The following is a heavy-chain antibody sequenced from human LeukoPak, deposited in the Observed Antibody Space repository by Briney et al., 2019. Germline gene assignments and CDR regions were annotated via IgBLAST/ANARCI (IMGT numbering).Heavy chain of an antibody. J-gene: IGHJ4*02. CDR1: GFTFSVYG. D-gene: IGHD6-13*01. V-gene: IGHV3-30*02. CDR3: ARDPGKAASDGTFDY. Sequence: PGGSLRLSCAASGFTFSVYGMHWVRQAPGKALEWVAFIGNDGRYKSYRDSVKGRFAGSRDNPKNTLFLQLSSLRAEDTAVYYCARDPGKAASDGTFDYWGQGTLVTVSS. CDR2: IGNDGRYK.